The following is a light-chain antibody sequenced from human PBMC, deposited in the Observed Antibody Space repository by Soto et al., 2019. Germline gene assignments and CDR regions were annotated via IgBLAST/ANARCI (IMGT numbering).Light chain of an antibody. CDR3: QRYGSSPPFT. CDR2: GAS. Sequence: ETVLTPSPGTLSLSPGERATLSCRASQRVSSSYLAWYQQKPGQAPRLLIYGASTRATGIPDRFSGSGSGTDFTLTISRLEPEDFAVYFCQRYGSSPPFTFGQGTKVDIK. J-gene: IGKJ2*01. V-gene: IGKV3-20*01. CDR1: QRVSSSY.